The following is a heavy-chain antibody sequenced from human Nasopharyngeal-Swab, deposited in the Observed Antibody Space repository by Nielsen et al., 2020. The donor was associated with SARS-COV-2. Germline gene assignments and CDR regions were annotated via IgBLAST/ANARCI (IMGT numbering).Heavy chain of an antibody. Sequence: GGSLRLSCEASGFTFSSYSMNWVRQAPGKGLEWVSSISSSSSYIYYADSVKGRFTMSRDNAKNSVYLQMNSLRAEDTAVYYCARDDSSGYYGYWGQGTLVTVSS. V-gene: IGHV3-21*04. CDR3: ARDDSSGYYGY. CDR1: GFTFSSYS. J-gene: IGHJ4*02. D-gene: IGHD3-22*01. CDR2: ISSSSSYI.